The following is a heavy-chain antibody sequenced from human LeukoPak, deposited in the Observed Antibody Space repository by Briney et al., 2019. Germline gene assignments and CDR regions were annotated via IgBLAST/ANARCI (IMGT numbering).Heavy chain of an antibody. Sequence: SGGSLRLSCAASGFTFNSSAMSWVRQAPGKGLEWVSAISGSGDSTYYADSVKGRFTISRDNSKNTLYLQMSSLGVDDTALYYCARGRGGDYVPSRFDNWGQGTLVTVSS. V-gene: IGHV3-23*01. CDR1: GFTFNSSA. CDR2: ISGSGDST. D-gene: IGHD4-17*01. J-gene: IGHJ4*02. CDR3: ARGRGGDYVPSRFDN.